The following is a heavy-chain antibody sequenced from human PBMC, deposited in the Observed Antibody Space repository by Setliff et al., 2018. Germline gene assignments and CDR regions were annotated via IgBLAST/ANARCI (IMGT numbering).Heavy chain of an antibody. CDR1: GITFKNAW. J-gene: IGHJ6*02. V-gene: IGHV3-21*01. CDR3: ARDGVSYGMDV. Sequence: PGGSLRLSCAASGITFKNAWMTWVRQAPGQGLEWVSYISTSSRYVYYRDSVKGRFTISRDNAKNSLYLQMNSLRAEDTAVYYCARDGVSYGMDVWGQGTTVTVSS. CDR2: ISTSSRYV.